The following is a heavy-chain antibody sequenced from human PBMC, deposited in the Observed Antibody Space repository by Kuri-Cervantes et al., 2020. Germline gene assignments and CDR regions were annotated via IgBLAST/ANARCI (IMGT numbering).Heavy chain of an antibody. Sequence: GESLKISYAASGFTFSSYSMNWVRQAPGKGLEWVSSISSSSSYIYYADSVKGRFTISRDNAKNSLYLQMNSLRAEDTAVYYCANQNSQWLGMDAFDIWGQGTMVTVSS. CDR1: GFTFSSYS. V-gene: IGHV3-21*01. J-gene: IGHJ3*02. CDR3: ANQNSQWLGMDAFDI. D-gene: IGHD6-19*01. CDR2: ISSSSSYI.